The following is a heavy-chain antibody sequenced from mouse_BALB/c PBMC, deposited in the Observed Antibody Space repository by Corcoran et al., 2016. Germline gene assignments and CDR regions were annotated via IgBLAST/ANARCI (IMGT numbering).Heavy chain of an antibody. Sequence: EVLLQQSGPELVKPGASVKIPCKASGYTFTDYNMDWVKQSHGKSLEWIGDINPNNGGTIYNQKFKGKATLTVDKSSSTSYMELRSLTSEDTAVYYCARRDPTVVYFDYWGQGTILTVSS. CDR2: INPNNGGT. CDR1: GYTFTDYN. D-gene: IGHD1-1*01. J-gene: IGHJ2*01. V-gene: IGHV1-18*01. CDR3: ARRDPTVVYFDY.